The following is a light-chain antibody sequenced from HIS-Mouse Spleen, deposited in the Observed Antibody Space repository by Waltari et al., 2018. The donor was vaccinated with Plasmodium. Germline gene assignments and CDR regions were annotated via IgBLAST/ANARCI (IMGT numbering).Light chain of an antibody. Sequence: EIVLTQSPATLSLSPGERATLSCRASQSVSSYLAWYQQKPGQAPSLLIYDASNRATGIPARVSGSGSGTDFTLTISSLEPEDFAVYYCQQRSNWPRVLTFGGGTKVEIK. J-gene: IGKJ4*01. CDR1: QSVSSY. CDR3: QQRSNWPRVLT. CDR2: DAS. V-gene: IGKV3-11*01.